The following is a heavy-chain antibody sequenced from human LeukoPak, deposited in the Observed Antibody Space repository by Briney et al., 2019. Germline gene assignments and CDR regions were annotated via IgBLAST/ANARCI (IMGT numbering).Heavy chain of an antibody. J-gene: IGHJ4*02. D-gene: IGHD3-10*01. CDR3: AKDRPDPEYYYGSGSYCRDY. V-gene: IGHV3-30*02. Sequence: GGSLRLSCAASGFTFSSYGMHWVRQAPGKGLEWVAFIRYDGSNKYYADSVKGRFTISRDNSKNTLYLQMNSLGAEDTAVYYCAKDRPDPEYYYGSGSYCRDYWGQGTLVTVSS. CDR2: IRYDGSNK. CDR1: GFTFSSYG.